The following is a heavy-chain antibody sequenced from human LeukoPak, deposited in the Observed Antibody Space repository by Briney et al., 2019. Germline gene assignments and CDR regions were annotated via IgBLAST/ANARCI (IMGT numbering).Heavy chain of an antibody. J-gene: IGHJ4*02. CDR2: ISNTSTYI. Sequence: PGGSLRLSCAPSGFAFSSYNMKWVRQAPGKGLEWVSFISNTSTYIYYADSVKGRFTVSRDNSKNLLYLQMDSLRVEDTAVYYCARAGTCSSTSCDGGIEYWGQGTLVTVSS. CDR1: GFAFSSYN. D-gene: IGHD2-2*01. V-gene: IGHV3-21*06. CDR3: ARAGTCSSTSCDGGIEY.